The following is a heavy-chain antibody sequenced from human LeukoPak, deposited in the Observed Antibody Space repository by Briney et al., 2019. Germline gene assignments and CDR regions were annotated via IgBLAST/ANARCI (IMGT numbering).Heavy chain of an antibody. V-gene: IGHV4-34*01. Sequence: SETLSLTCAVYGGSFSGYYWSWIRQPPGKGLEWIGEINHSGSTNYNPSLKSRVTISVDTSKNQFSLKQSSVTAADTAVYYCARGLSSGWSGRPYFDYWGQGTLVTVSS. D-gene: IGHD6-19*01. CDR2: INHSGST. J-gene: IGHJ4*02. CDR1: GGSFSGYY. CDR3: ARGLSSGWSGRPYFDY.